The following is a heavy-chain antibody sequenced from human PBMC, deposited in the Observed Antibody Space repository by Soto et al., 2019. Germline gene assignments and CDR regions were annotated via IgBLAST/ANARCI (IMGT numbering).Heavy chain of an antibody. CDR1: GFTVSSNY. CDR2: IYSGGST. D-gene: IGHD3-3*01. CDR3: ARDRAYYDFWSGYSNWFDP. J-gene: IGHJ5*02. Sequence: PGGSLRLSCAASGFTVSSNYMSWVRQAPGKGLEWVSVIYSGGSTYYADSVKGRFTISRDNSKSTLYLQMNSLRAEDTAVYYCARDRAYYDFWSGYSNWFDPWGQGTLVTVSS. V-gene: IGHV3-53*01.